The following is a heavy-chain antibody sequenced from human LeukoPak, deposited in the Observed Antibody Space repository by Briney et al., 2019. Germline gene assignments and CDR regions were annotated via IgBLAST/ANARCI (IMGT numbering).Heavy chain of an antibody. CDR2: ISWNSGSI. Sequence: GRSLRLSCAASGFTFDDYAMHWVRQAPGKGLEWVSGISWNSGSIGYADSVKGRFTISRDNAKNSLYLQMNSLRAEDTALHYCAKTRGSGWYYFDYWGQGTLVTVSS. CDR1: GFTFDDYA. V-gene: IGHV3-9*01. D-gene: IGHD6-19*01. CDR3: AKTRGSGWYYFDY. J-gene: IGHJ4*02.